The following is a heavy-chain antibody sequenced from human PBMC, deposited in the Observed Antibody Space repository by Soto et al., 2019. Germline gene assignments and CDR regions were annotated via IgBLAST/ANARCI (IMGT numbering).Heavy chain of an antibody. CDR2: INPNSGGT. D-gene: IGHD3-16*02. V-gene: IGHV1-2*04. CDR1: GYTFTGYY. CDR3: ARGPMITFGGVIVRVHYFDY. Sequence: GASVKVSCKASGYTFTGYYMHWVRQAPGQGLEWMGWINPNSGGTNYAQKFQGWVTMTRDTSISTAYMELSRLRSDDTAVYYCARGPMITFGGVIVRVHYFDYWGQGTLVTVS. J-gene: IGHJ4*02.